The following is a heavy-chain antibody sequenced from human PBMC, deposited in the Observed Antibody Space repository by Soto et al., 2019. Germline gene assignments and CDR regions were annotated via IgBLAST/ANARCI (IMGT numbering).Heavy chain of an antibody. CDR2: ISSSTSYI. CDR1: GFTFSSYR. V-gene: IGHV3-21*01. J-gene: IGHJ4*02. Sequence: EVQLVESGGGLVKPGGSLRLSCAASGFTFSSYRMNWVRQAPGKGLEWVSSISSSTSYIYDADSVKGRFTISRDNAKNARYLQMTSLRAEDTAVYYCARVGYSGSYCFDYWGQGTLVTVSS. D-gene: IGHD1-26*01. CDR3: ARVGYSGSYCFDY.